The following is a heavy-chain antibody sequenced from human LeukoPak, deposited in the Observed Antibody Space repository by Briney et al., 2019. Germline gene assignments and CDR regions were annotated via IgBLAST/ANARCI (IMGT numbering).Heavy chain of an antibody. J-gene: IGHJ4*02. CDR2: IYYSGST. Sequence: PSETLSHTCTVSGGSISSSSYYWGWIRQPPGKGLEWIGSIYYSGSTYYNPSLKSRVTISVDTSKNQFSLKLSSVTAADTAVYYCARLVEMATIGDYWGQGTLVTVSS. V-gene: IGHV4-39*07. CDR3: ARLVEMATIGDY. CDR1: GGSISSSSYY. D-gene: IGHD5-24*01.